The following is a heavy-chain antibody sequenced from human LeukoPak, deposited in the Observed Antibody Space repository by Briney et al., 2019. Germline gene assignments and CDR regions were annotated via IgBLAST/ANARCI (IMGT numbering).Heavy chain of an antibody. Sequence: GGSLRLSCAASGFTFYDDGMSWVRQALGEGLEWVSGINWNGGSTGYADSVKGGFTISRDNAKNYLYLQINSLRDEDTALYYCARLGDDCSSTSCYRLIDYWGQGTLVTVSS. CDR2: INWNGGST. CDR1: GFTFYDDG. J-gene: IGHJ4*02. D-gene: IGHD2-2*01. V-gene: IGHV3-20*04. CDR3: ARLGDDCSSTSCYRLIDY.